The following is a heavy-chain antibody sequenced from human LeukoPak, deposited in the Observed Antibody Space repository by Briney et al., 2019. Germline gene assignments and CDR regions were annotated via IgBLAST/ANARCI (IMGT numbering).Heavy chain of an antibody. D-gene: IGHD2-8*01. CDR1: GFTFSSYA. J-gene: IGHJ4*02. V-gene: IGHV3-23*01. Sequence: KSGGSLRLSCAVSGFTFSSYAMSWVRQAPGQGLEWVSVISDSGDYTSYADSVRGRFTISRDNSRNTLYLQMISLRPEDTAVYYCAKDTSIGKYCTNGVCSPFDYWGQGTLVTVSS. CDR3: AKDTSIGKYCTNGVCSPFDY. CDR2: ISDSGDYT.